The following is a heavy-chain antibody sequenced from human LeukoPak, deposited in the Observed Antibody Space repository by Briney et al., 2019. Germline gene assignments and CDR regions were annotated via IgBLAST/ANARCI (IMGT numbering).Heavy chain of an antibody. CDR1: GASVSSNSYH. V-gene: IGHV4-61*03. D-gene: IGHD3-3*01. CDR2: HSGNS. Sequence: SETLSLTCTVSGASVSSNSYHWSWIRQAPGKGLEWIVHSGNSDYKPSLKSRITISTDTSNNHFSLNLVSVTAADTAVYYCARGPSKRFLEWLLSQYNWFDPWGQGTLVTVSS. CDR3: ARGPSKRFLEWLLSQYNWFDP. J-gene: IGHJ5*02.